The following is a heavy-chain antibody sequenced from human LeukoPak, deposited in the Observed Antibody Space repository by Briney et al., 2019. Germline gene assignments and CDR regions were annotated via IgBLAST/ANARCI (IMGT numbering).Heavy chain of an antibody. CDR2: MSYSGGA. Sequence: PSETLSLTCTVSVGSISGFYWSWIRQPPGKGLEWVGYMSYSGGANYNSTLKSRVTISLDTSKNQFSLKLNSVTAADTAVYFCAEGFCSGGTCYRTFFDQWGEGTLVTVSS. CDR1: VGSISGFY. CDR3: AEGFCSGGTCYRTFFDQ. J-gene: IGHJ4*02. V-gene: IGHV4-59*01. D-gene: IGHD2-15*01.